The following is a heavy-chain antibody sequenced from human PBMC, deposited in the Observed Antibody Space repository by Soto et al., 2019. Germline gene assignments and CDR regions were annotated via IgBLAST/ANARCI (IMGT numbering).Heavy chain of an antibody. Sequence: QVQLVQPGAEVKKPGASVKVSCKASGYTFTNYYMHWVRQAPGQGLEWMGIINPNGGTTTYAQKFQGRVTMTRDTSRSTVYMELSSLKSEDTAVFYCAISTADFDYWGQGTLVTVSS. CDR1: GYTFTNYY. CDR2: INPNGGTT. V-gene: IGHV1-46*01. CDR3: AISTADFDY. J-gene: IGHJ4*02. D-gene: IGHD3-9*01.